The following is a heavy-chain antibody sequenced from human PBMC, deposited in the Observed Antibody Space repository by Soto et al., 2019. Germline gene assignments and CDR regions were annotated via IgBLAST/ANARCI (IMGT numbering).Heavy chain of an antibody. CDR2: ISTNGGST. V-gene: IGHV3-64D*06. CDR3: VKGEYYYDSSGYYPFDY. J-gene: IGHJ4*02. CDR1: GFTFIIYA. Sequence: GGSLRLSCSASGFTFIIYAMHWVHPAPGKGLEYVSSISTNGGSTDYADSVKGRFTISRDNSKNTVYLQMSSLRVEDTAVYYCVKGEYYYDSSGYYPFDYWGQGT. D-gene: IGHD3-22*01.